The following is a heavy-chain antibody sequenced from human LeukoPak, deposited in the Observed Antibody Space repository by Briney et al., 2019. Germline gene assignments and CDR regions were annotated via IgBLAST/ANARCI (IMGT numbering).Heavy chain of an antibody. J-gene: IGHJ4*02. CDR3: ARQREGYSSGWYYLY. V-gene: IGHV4-39*01. CDR1: AGSILSSSYY. D-gene: IGHD6-19*01. CDR2: IHYSGTT. Sequence: PSETLSLTCTVSAGSILSSSYYWGWIRQPPGKGLEWIGSIHYSGTTSYNPSLKSRVTISVDTSKNQFSLKLSSVTAADTAVYYCARQREGYSSGWYYLYWGQGTLVTVSS.